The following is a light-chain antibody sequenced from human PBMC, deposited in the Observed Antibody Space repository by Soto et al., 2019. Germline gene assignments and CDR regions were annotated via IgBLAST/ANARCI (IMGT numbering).Light chain of an antibody. Sequence: QSALTQPASASGSPGQSITISCTGTSSDVGGYNYVSWYQQHPGKAPKLMIYEVSNRPSGVSNRFSGSKSGNTASLTISGLQAEDEADYYCSSYTSSSTLNDVFGTGTKLTVL. J-gene: IGLJ1*01. CDR3: SSYTSSSTLNDV. V-gene: IGLV2-14*01. CDR1: SSDVGGYNY. CDR2: EVS.